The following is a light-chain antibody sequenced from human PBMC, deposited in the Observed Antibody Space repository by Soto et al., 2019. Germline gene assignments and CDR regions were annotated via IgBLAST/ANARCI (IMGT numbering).Light chain of an antibody. CDR2: WAS. V-gene: IGKV4-1*01. CDR3: QQYERTPPT. Sequence: DIVMTQSPDSLAVSLGERATINCKSSQSVLYSSNNKNYLAWYQQRPGQPPKLLIYWASTRESGVPDRFSGSGSGTEFTLTITSLQAEDVAVYSCQQYERTPPTFGQGTKLEIK. J-gene: IGKJ2*01. CDR1: QSVLYSSNNKNY.